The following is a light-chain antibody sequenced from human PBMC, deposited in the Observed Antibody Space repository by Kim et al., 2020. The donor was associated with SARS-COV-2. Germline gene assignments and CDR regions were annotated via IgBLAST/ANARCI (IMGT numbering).Light chain of an antibody. V-gene: IGKV3-15*01. CDR2: GAS. CDR3: QQYNDWPPT. J-gene: IGKJ1*01. Sequence: VSPGERATLSCRASQSVNDNLAWYQQKPGQAPRLLIFGASTRATGIPASFSGSGSGTEFTLTISRLQSEDFTLYYCQQYNDWPPTFGQGTKVDIK. CDR1: QSVNDN.